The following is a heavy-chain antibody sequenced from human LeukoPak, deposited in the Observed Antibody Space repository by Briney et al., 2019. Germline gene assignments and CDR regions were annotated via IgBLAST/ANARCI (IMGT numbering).Heavy chain of an antibody. CDR2: ISSSSSYI. J-gene: IGHJ3*02. Sequence: GGSLRLSCAASGFTFTSHSMNWVRQAPGKGLEWVSSISSSSSYIYYADSVKGRFTISRDNAKNSLYLQMNSLRAEDTAVYYCARVTERAFDIWGQGTMVTVSS. D-gene: IGHD1-1*01. V-gene: IGHV3-21*01. CDR3: ARVTERAFDI. CDR1: GFTFTSHS.